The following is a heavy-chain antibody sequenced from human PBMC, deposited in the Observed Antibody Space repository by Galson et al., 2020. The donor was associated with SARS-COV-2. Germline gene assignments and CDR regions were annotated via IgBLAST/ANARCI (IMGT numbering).Heavy chain of an antibody. Sequence: GESLKISCAASGFTFSSYWMSWVRQAPGKGLEWVANIKQDGSEKYYVDSVKGRFTISRDNAKNSLYLQMNSLRAEDTAVYYCARDLWFGELIFDSVGQGTLVAVSS. J-gene: IGHJ4*02. V-gene: IGHV3-7*03. CDR1: GFTFSSYW. CDR3: ARDLWFGELIFDS. CDR2: IKQDGSEK. D-gene: IGHD3-10*01.